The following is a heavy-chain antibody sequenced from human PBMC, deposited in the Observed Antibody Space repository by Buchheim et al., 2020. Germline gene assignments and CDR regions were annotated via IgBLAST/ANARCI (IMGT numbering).Heavy chain of an antibody. CDR3: ASVGDYYDSSGYSPFDY. CDR2: ISSSSSYK. V-gene: IGHV3-11*06. CDR1: GFTFSDYY. J-gene: IGHJ4*02. Sequence: QVQLVESGGGLVKPGGSLRLSCAASGFTFSDYYMSWIRHAPGKGLEWVSYISSSSSYKKYADSVKGRFTISRDNAKNSPYLQMDSLRAKDTAVYYCASVGDYYDSSGYSPFDYWGQGTL. D-gene: IGHD3-22*01.